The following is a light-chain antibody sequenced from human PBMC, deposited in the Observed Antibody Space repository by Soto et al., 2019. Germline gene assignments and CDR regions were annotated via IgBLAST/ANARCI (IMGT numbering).Light chain of an antibody. Sequence: EIVLTQSPGTLSLSPGERGTLSCRASQSVSSNFLAWYQQKPGQSPRLLIYGASSRATGIPDRFSGSGSGTDFTLTISRLEPEDFVVYYCQQYDSSPLTFGGGTKVEIK. CDR1: QSVSSNF. CDR3: QQYDSSPLT. CDR2: GAS. J-gene: IGKJ4*01. V-gene: IGKV3-20*01.